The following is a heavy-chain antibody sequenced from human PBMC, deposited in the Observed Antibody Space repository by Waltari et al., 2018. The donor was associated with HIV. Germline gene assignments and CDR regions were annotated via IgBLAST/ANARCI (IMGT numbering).Heavy chain of an antibody. V-gene: IGHV3-48*04. CDR3: ASNYDYNGMDV. J-gene: IGHJ6*02. CDR1: GFTFSGYS. CDR2: ISSTSITI. Sequence: EVQLVESGGGLVQPGGSLRLSCAASGFTFSGYSMNWVRQAPGKGLAWVSYISSTSITIYYADSVKGRFTISRDNANNSLYLQMNSLRAEDTGVYYCASNYDYNGMDVWGQGTTVIVSS. D-gene: IGHD3-22*01.